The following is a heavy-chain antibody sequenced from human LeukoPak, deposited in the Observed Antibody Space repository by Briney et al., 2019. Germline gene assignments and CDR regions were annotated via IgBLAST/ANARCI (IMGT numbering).Heavy chain of an antibody. CDR1: GFTFSNAW. CDR3: AKGGCSSTTCYLANP. Sequence: GGSLRLSCAASGFTFSNAWMSWVRQAPGKGLEWVSAISGSGGSTYYADSVKGRFTISRDNSENTLYLQMNGLTAEDTALYYCAKGGCSSTTCYLANPWGQGTLVTVSS. V-gene: IGHV3-23*01. J-gene: IGHJ5*02. D-gene: IGHD2-2*01. CDR2: ISGSGGST.